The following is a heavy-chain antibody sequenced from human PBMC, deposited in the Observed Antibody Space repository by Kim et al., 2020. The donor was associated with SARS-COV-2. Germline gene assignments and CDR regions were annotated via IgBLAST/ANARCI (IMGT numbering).Heavy chain of an antibody. CDR2: IYYSGST. J-gene: IGHJ5*02. D-gene: IGHD3-10*01. Sequence: SETLSLTCTVSGGSISSGGYYWSWIRQHPGKGLEWIGYIYYSGSTYYNPSLKSRVTISVDTSKNQFSLKLSSVTAADTAVYYCARVYMAITMVRGKPCWFDPWGQGTLVTVSS. CDR3: ARVYMAITMVRGKPCWFDP. V-gene: IGHV4-31*03. CDR1: GGSISSGGYY.